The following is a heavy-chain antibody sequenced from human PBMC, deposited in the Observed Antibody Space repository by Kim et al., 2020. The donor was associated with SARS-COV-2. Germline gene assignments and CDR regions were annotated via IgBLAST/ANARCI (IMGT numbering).Heavy chain of an antibody. V-gene: IGHV4-34*01. D-gene: IGHD2-21*02. J-gene: IGHJ4*02. CDR1: GGSFSGFY. CDR3: ARADRMGLTVMFFFES. Sequence: SETLSLTCAVYGGSFSGFYWSWIRQSPEKGLEWIGEINYRGSTNYNPSLESRVTISVDTSRNQFSLKLSSVTAADPAIYYCARADRMGLTVMFFFESWGKGNLVTVSS. CDR2: INYRGST.